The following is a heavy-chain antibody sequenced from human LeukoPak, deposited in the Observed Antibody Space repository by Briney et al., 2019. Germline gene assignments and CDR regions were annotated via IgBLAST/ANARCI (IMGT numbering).Heavy chain of an antibody. CDR1: RSALDNYA. Sequence: GSSLRRGWPAARSALDNYAMHWPRQTPGKALLWVSCISWNSGAIGYADSVKGRFTVSRHNANNSVYLQMNSLRVEDTAFYYCARGTYYDLSYPFDSWGQGTLVTVSS. CDR2: ISWNSGAI. CDR3: ARGTYYDLSYPFDS. J-gene: IGHJ4*02. V-gene: IGHV3-9*01. D-gene: IGHD3-3*01.